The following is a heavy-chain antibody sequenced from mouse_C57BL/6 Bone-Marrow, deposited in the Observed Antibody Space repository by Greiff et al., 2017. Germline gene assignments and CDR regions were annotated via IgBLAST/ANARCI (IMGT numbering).Heavy chain of an antibody. V-gene: IGHV1-81*01. Sequence: VQLQQSGAELARPGASVKLSCKASGYTFTSYGISWVKQRTGQGLEWIGEIYPRSGNTYYNEKFKGKATLTADKSSSTAYMELRSLTSEDSAVYFCAREKTARDYYAMDYWGQGTSVTVSS. CDR1: GYTFTSYG. CDR3: AREKTARDYYAMDY. J-gene: IGHJ4*01. D-gene: IGHD3-2*01. CDR2: IYPRSGNT.